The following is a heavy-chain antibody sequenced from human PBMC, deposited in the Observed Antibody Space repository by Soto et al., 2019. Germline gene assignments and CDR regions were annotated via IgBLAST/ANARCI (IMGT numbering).Heavy chain of an antibody. D-gene: IGHD2-15*01. Sequence: QVQLVESGGGVVQPGRSLRLSCAASGFTFSNYGMHWVRQAPGKGLEWVAVIWYDGSNKYYADSVKGRFTISRDNSKNTVYLQMNSLRAEDTAVYYCASEYCSGGSCYYYGMDVWGQGTTVTVSS. CDR3: ASEYCSGGSCYYYGMDV. CDR2: IWYDGSNK. CDR1: GFTFSNYG. J-gene: IGHJ6*02. V-gene: IGHV3-33*01.